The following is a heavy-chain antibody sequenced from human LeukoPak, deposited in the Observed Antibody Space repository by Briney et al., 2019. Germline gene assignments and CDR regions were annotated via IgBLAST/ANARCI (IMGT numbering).Heavy chain of an antibody. J-gene: IGHJ5*02. D-gene: IGHD5-18*01. Sequence: ASVKVSFTASGYTFTIYYMHWVRQAPGQGLEWMGIINPSGGSTSYAQKFQGRVTMTRDTSTSTVYMELSSLRSEDTAVYYCASAGYSNWFDPWGQGTLVTVSS. CDR2: INPSGGST. CDR3: ASAGYSNWFDP. V-gene: IGHV1-46*01. CDR1: GYTFTIYY.